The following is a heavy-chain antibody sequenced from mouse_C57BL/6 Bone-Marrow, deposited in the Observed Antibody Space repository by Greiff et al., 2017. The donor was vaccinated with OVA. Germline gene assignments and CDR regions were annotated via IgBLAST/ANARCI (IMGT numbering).Heavy chain of an antibody. J-gene: IGHJ2*01. D-gene: IGHD2-14*01. CDR3: ARSRGTDYFDY. CDR1: GFTFTDYY. CDR2: LRNKANGYTT. V-gene: IGHV7-3*01. Sequence: EVHLVESGGGLVQPGGSLSLSCAASGFTFTDYYMSWVRQPPGKALEWLGFLRNKANGYTTEYSASVKGRFTISRDNSQIILYLQMNALRAEDSATYYCARSRGTDYFDYWGQGTTLTVSS.